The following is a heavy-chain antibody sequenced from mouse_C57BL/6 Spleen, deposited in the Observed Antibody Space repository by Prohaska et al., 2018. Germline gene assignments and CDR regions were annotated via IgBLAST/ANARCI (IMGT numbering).Heavy chain of an antibody. CDR1: GYTFTDYY. V-gene: IGHV1-75*01. CDR2: IFPGSGST. D-gene: IGHD1-1*01. CDR3: ARGDYGSSYWYFDV. Sequence: SVKISCKASGYTFTDYYINWVKQRPGQGLEWIGWIFPGSGSTYYNEKFKGKATLTVDKSSSTAYMLLSSLTSEDSAVYFCARGDYGSSYWYFDVWGTGTTVTVSS. J-gene: IGHJ1*03.